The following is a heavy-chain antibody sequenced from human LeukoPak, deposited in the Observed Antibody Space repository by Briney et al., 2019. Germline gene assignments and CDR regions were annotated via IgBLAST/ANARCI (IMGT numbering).Heavy chain of an antibody. CDR2: ISYRGST. Sequence: SETLSLTCTVSGGSVTSVIYYWSWIRQPPGKELEWIGYISYRGSTNYNPSLKSRVTISVHTPKNQFSLKLSSVTAADTAVYYCARHGIFQHLGWFDPWGQGTLVTVSS. CDR1: GGSVTSVIYY. V-gene: IGHV4-61*01. J-gene: IGHJ5*02. D-gene: IGHD2-15*01. CDR3: ARHGIFQHLGWFDP.